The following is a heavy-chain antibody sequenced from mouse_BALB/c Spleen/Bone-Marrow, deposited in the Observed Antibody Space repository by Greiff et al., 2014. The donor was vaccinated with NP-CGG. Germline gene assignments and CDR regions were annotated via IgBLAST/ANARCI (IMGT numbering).Heavy chain of an antibody. CDR2: LWADGST. J-gene: IGHJ4*01. Sequence: VQLQPSGPGLVAPSQSLSITCTVSGFSLTTYGVHWVRQPPGKGLEWLGVLWADGSTNYNSALMSRLSISKDNSKSQVFLKMNSLQTDDTAMYYCARITTATGAMDYWGQGTSVTVSS. CDR1: GFSLTTYG. D-gene: IGHD1-2*01. CDR3: ARITTATGAMDY. V-gene: IGHV2-9*02.